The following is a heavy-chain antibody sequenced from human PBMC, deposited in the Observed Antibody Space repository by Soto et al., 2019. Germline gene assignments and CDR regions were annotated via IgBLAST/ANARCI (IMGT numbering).Heavy chain of an antibody. CDR3: ASLYCSSTSCYTVYYYYGMDV. CDR2: IIPIFGTA. Sequence: SVKVSCKASGGTFSSYAISWVRQAPGQGLEWMGGIIPIFGTANYAQKFQGRVTITADESTSTAYMELSSLRSEDTAVYYCASLYCSSTSCYTVYYYYGMDVWGQGTTVTVS. CDR1: GGTFSSYA. V-gene: IGHV1-69*13. D-gene: IGHD2-2*02. J-gene: IGHJ6*02.